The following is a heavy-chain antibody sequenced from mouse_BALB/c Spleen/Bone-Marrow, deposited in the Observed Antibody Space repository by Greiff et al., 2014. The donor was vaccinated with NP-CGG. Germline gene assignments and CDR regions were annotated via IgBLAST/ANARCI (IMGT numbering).Heavy chain of an antibody. CDR2: INPNNGGT. V-gene: IGHV1-18*01. D-gene: IGHD2-2*01. J-gene: IGHJ3*01. CDR1: GYTFTEYT. CDR3: ARSYGYERSWFAY. Sequence: GQLKESGPEGVKPGASVKISCKTSGYTFTEYTMHWGKQSHGKSLEWIGGINPNNGGTTYNQKFKGKATLTVDKSSSTAYMELRSLTSEDSAVYYCARSYGYERSWFAYWGQGTLVTVSA.